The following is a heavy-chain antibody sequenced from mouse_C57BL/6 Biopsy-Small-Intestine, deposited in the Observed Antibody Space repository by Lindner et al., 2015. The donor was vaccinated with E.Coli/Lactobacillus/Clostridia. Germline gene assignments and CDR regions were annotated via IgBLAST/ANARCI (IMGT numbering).Heavy chain of an antibody. Sequence: QLQESGPELVKPGASVKISCKASGYSFTDYNMNWVKQSPGKGLEWIGRIYPGDGDTNYNQKFKGKATLTVDTSSSTAYMELHSLTSEDSAVYFCAREKIYYDYDDAMDYWGQGTSVTVSS. CDR1: GYSFTDYN. CDR2: IYPGDGDT. D-gene: IGHD2-4*01. J-gene: IGHJ4*01. CDR3: AREKIYYDYDDAMDY. V-gene: IGHV1-82*01.